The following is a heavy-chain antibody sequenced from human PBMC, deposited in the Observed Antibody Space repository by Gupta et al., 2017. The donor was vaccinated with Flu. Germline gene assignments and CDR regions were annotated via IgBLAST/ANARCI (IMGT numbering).Heavy chain of an antibody. CDR1: GFTFSSYA. V-gene: IGHV3-23*01. Sequence: AASGFTFSSYAMTWVRQTPGKGLELISAISRSGSTPYYADSVKGRFTISRDNSKNTLYLQXNXLRDEDXAMYYCAKEDGSGFLIDYWGQGTLVTVSS. D-gene: IGHD3-10*01. CDR2: ISRSGSTP. CDR3: AKEDGSGFLIDY. J-gene: IGHJ4*02.